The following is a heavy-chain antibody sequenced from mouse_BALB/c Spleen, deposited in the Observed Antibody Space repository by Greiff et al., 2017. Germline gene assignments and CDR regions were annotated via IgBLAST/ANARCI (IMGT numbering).Heavy chain of an antibody. CDR1: GYTFTDYE. V-gene: IGHV1-15*01. CDR3: TRAGGNYAMDY. Sequence: QVQLQQSGAELVRPGASVTLSCKASGYTFTDYEMHWVKQTPVHGLAWIGAIDPETGGTAYNQKFKGKATLTADKSSSTAYMELRSLTSEDSAVYYCTRAGGNYAMDYWGQGTSVTVSS. J-gene: IGHJ4*01. CDR2: IDPETGGT.